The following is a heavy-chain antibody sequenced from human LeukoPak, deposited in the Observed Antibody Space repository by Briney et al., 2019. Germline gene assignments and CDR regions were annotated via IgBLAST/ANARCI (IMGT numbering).Heavy chain of an antibody. D-gene: IGHD1-1*01. CDR3: ARVGGTNYYYYGMDV. CDR1: GGSFSSGSYY. V-gene: IGHV4-61*01. J-gene: IGHJ6*02. CDR2: IYDSGST. Sequence: PSETLSLTCTVSGGSFSSGSYYWSWIRQPPGKGLEWIGYIYDSGSTNYNPSLKSRVTISVDTSKNQFSLKLSSVTAADTAVYYCARVGGTNYYYYGMDVWGQGTTVTVSS.